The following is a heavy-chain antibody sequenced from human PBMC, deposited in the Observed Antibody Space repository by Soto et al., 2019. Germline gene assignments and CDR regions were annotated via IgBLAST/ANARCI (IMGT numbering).Heavy chain of an antibody. Sequence: KPXGSLRLSCAASGFTFSNAWMSWVRQAPGKGLEWVGRIKSKTDGGTTDYAAPVKGRFTISRDDSKNTLYLQMNSLKTEDTAVYYCTTDLTRSSPDYWGQGTLVTVSS. J-gene: IGHJ4*02. CDR1: GFTFSNAW. D-gene: IGHD1-1*01. V-gene: IGHV3-15*01. CDR3: TTDLTRSSPDY. CDR2: IKSKTDGGTT.